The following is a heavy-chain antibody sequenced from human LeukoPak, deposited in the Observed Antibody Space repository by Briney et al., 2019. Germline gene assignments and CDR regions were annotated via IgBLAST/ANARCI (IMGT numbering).Heavy chain of an antibody. Sequence: GGSLRLSCAASGFIFSDYYMSWIRQAPGKGLEWVSHISSSSSTIYYADPVKGRFIISRDNAKNSLYLQMNSLRAEDTAVYYCARVNGYDYIDYWGQGTLVTVSS. CDR2: ISSSSSTI. V-gene: IGHV3-11*01. CDR3: ARVNGYDYIDY. CDR1: GFIFSDYY. D-gene: IGHD5-12*01. J-gene: IGHJ4*02.